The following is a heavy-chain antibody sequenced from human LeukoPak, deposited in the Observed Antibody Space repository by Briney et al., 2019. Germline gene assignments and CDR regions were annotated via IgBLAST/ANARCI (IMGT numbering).Heavy chain of an antibody. CDR2: ISAYNGNT. V-gene: IGHV1-18*01. Sequence: ASVKVSCKASGYTFTSYVISWVRQAPGQGLEWMGWISAYNGNTNYAQKLQGRVTMTTDTSTSTAYMELRSLRSDDTAVYYCARAYSSSAPGSFDYWGQGTLVTVSS. D-gene: IGHD6-13*01. CDR1: GYTFTSYV. J-gene: IGHJ4*02. CDR3: ARAYSSSAPGSFDY.